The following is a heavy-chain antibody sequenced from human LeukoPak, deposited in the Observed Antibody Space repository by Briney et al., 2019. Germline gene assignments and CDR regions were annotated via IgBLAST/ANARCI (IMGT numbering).Heavy chain of an antibody. CDR3: AREGYCAGGVCYNWFDP. CDR1: GGSISGYY. D-gene: IGHD2-8*02. V-gene: IGHV4-59*01. J-gene: IGHJ5*02. Sequence: SETLSLTCTVSGGSISGYYWSWLRQPPGKGLEWIGYIYFSGSINYNPSLKSRVTVSVDTSKNQFSLKLSSVTAADTAVYYCAREGYCAGGVCYNWFDPWGQGTLVTVSS. CDR2: IYFSGSI.